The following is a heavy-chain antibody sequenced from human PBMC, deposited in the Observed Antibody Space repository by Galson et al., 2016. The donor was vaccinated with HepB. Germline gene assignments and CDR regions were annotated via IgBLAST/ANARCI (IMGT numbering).Heavy chain of an antibody. J-gene: IGHJ4*02. CDR2: SKSKTDGGAI. V-gene: IGHV3-15*01. Sequence: TWVRQAPGKGLEWIGRSKSKTDGGAIDYAAPVRGRFTISRDDSRDTLLLQMNSLKFEDTAVYYCTVCGLTGDLDYWGQGTLVTVSS. CDR3: TVCGLTGDLDY. D-gene: IGHD3-9*01.